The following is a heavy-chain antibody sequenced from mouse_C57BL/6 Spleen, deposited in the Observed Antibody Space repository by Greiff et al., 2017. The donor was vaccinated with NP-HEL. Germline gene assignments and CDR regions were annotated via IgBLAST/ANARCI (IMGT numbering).Heavy chain of an antibody. V-gene: IGHV1-64*01. CDR1: GYTFTSYW. D-gene: IGHD1-1*01. CDR3: ARTTVVVPFDY. J-gene: IGHJ2*01. Sequence: QVQLQQPGAELVKPGASVKLSCKASGYTFTSYWMHWVKQRPGQGLEWMGMIHPNSGSTNYNEKFKSKATLTVDKSSSTAYMQLSSLTSEDSAVYYCARTTVVVPFDYWGQGTTLTVSS. CDR2: IHPNSGST.